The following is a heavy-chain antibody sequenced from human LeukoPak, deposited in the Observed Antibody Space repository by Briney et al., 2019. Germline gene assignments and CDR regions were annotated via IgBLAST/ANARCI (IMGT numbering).Heavy chain of an antibody. CDR1: GFTFSDYY. Sequence: GGSLRLSCAASGFTFSDYYMSWIRQVPGKGLEWVSYISSGGTYTIYADSVKGRFTISRDNAKNSLYLQMNSLRAEDTAVYYCARDYYDFWSGYYLNLNYYYYGMDVWGQGTTVTVSS. CDR2: ISSGGTYT. D-gene: IGHD3-3*01. V-gene: IGHV3-11*06. CDR3: ARDYYDFWSGYYLNLNYYYYGMDV. J-gene: IGHJ6*02.